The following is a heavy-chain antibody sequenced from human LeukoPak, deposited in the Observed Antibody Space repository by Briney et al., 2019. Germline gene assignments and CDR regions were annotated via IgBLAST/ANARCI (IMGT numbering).Heavy chain of an antibody. V-gene: IGHV3-13*01. D-gene: IGHD3-16*01. Sequence: PGGSLRLSCAASGFTFSGYDMHWVRQATGKGLEWVSAIGTAGDTYYPGSVKGRFTISRENAKNSLYLQMISLRAEDTAVYYCARVAEGEYYYGMDVWGQGTTVTVSS. CDR2: IGTAGDT. J-gene: IGHJ6*02. CDR1: GFTFSGYD. CDR3: ARVAEGEYYYGMDV.